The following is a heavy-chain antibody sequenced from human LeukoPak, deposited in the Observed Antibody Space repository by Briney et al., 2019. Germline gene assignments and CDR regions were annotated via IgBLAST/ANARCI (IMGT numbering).Heavy chain of an antibody. J-gene: IGHJ4*02. CDR3: ARATRY. Sequence: GGSLRLSCATSGFTFSTYFMNWVRQAPGKGLEWVSSISGSSTYIYYADAVKGRFTISRDNAKNSLYLQMNSLRAEDTAVYYCARATRYWGQGTLVTVSS. CDR2: ISGSSTYI. V-gene: IGHV3-21*01. CDR1: GFTFSTYF.